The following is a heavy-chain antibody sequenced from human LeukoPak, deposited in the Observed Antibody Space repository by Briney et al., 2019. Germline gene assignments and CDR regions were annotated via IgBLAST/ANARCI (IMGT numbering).Heavy chain of an antibody. CDR1: GGTFSSYA. V-gene: IGHV1-69*01. J-gene: IGHJ6*03. CDR2: IIPIFGTA. CDR3: ARDHTESSRYHYYYYMDV. D-gene: IGHD1-14*01. Sequence: ASVKVPCKASGGTFSSYAISWVRQAPGQGLEWMGGIIPIFGTANYAQKFQGRVTITADESTSTAYMELSSLRSEDTAVYYCARDHTESSRYHYYYYMDVWGKGTTVTVSS.